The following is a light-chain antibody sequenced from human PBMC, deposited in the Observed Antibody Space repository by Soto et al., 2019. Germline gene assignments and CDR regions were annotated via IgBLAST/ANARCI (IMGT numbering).Light chain of an antibody. CDR1: QGISSY. CDR3: QKCNSAPFT. J-gene: IGKJ3*01. CDR2: SAS. V-gene: IGKV1-27*01. Sequence: DIQMTQSPSSLSASVGDRVTITCRASQGISSYLAWYQQKPGKVPKLLIYSASTLQSGVPSRFSGSGSGTDFTLTISSLQPEDVATYYCQKCNSAPFTFGPGNKVDIK.